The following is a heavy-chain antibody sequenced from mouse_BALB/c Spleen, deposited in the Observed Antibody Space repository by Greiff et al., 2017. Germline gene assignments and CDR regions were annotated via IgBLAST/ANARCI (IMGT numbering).Heavy chain of an antibody. CDR2: ISYDGSN. Sequence: ESGPGLVKPSQSLSLTCSVTGYSITSGYYWNWIRQFPGNKLEWMGYISYDGSNNYNPSLKNRISITRDTSKNQFFLKLNSVTTEDTATYYCARAEWLLQAMDYWGQGTSVTVSS. J-gene: IGHJ4*01. CDR3: ARAEWLLQAMDY. V-gene: IGHV3-6*02. D-gene: IGHD2-3*01. CDR1: GYSITSGYY.